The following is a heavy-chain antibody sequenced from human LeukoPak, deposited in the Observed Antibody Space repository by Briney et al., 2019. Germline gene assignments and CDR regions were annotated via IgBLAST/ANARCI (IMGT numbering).Heavy chain of an antibody. CDR1: GDSINSNY. D-gene: IGHD3-10*01. J-gene: IGHJ4*02. CDR2: IYYSGNT. CDR3: ARDAGELLFHFDY. Sequence: SETLSLTCTVSGDSINSNYWSWIRQPPGKGLEWIGFIYYSGNTNYNPSLKSRVTISVDTSKNRFSLDLRSVTAADTAVYYCARDAGELLFHFDYWGQGTLVTVSS. V-gene: IGHV4-59*01.